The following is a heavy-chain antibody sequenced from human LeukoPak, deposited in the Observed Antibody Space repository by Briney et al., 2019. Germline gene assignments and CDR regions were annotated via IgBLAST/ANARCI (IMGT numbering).Heavy chain of an antibody. Sequence: GGSLRLSCAASGFTFISYWMTWVRQAPGKGLEWVASINQDGSEGFYVDSMKGRVTISRNYAKNSLYLQINNLRTEDTAVYYCARFGPGRDLSYLDYWGQGTLVTVSS. D-gene: IGHD3-10*01. CDR1: GFTFISYW. CDR2: INQDGSEG. CDR3: ARFGPGRDLSYLDY. V-gene: IGHV3-7*01. J-gene: IGHJ4*02.